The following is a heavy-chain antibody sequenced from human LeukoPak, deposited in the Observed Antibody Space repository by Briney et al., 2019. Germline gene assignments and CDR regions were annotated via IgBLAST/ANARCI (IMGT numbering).Heavy chain of an antibody. CDR1: GGSISSGGYS. D-gene: IGHD4-17*01. CDR3: ARAVTYGDYVFDY. Sequence: KPSETLSLTCAVSGGSISSGGYSWSWIRQPPGKGLEWIGYIYHSGITYYNPSLKSRVTISVDRSKNQFSLKLSSVTAADTAVYYCARAVTYGDYVFDYWGQGTLVTVSS. J-gene: IGHJ4*02. V-gene: IGHV4-30-2*01. CDR2: IYHSGIT.